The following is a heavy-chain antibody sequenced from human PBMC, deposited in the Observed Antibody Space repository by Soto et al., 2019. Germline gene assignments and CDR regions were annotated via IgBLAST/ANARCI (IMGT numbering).Heavy chain of an antibody. Sequence: ASVKVSCKASGYTFTGYYMHWVRQAPGQGLEWMGWINPNSGGTNYAQKFQGRVTMTRDTSISTAYMELSRLRSDDTAVYYCARMRTGYSSRWEGMDVWGQGTTVTVSS. J-gene: IGHJ6*02. CDR2: INPNSGGT. CDR1: GYTFTGYY. D-gene: IGHD6-13*01. CDR3: ARMRTGYSSRWEGMDV. V-gene: IGHV1-2*02.